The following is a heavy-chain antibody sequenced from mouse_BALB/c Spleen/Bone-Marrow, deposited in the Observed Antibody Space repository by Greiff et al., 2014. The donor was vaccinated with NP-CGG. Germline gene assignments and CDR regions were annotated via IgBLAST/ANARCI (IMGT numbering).Heavy chain of an antibody. D-gene: IGHD2-4*01. CDR3: ARGWDYEGYFDY. V-gene: IGHV1-4*01. CDR1: GYSFTSYT. J-gene: IGHJ2*01. Sequence: QVQLQQPGAELARPGASVKMSCKASGYSFTSYTMHWVKQRPGQGLEWIGYINPSSGYTNYNQKFKDKATLTADKSSSTAYMQRSSLTSEDSAVYYCARGWDYEGYFDYWGQGTTLTVSS. CDR2: INPSSGYT.